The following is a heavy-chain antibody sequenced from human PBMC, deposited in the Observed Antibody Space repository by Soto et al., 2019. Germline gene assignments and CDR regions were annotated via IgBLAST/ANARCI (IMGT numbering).Heavy chain of an antibody. Sequence: GASVKVSCKAIGYSFTSHYMHWVRQAPGQGLEWMGIIDPSGGSTTYAQKFQGRVTMTRDTSTSTVYMELISLRSEDTAVYYCARLGAYYQSLDPWGPGTLVTVSS. CDR3: ARLGAYYQSLDP. J-gene: IGHJ5*02. CDR1: GYSFTSHY. V-gene: IGHV1-46*01. CDR2: IDPSGGST. D-gene: IGHD3-22*01.